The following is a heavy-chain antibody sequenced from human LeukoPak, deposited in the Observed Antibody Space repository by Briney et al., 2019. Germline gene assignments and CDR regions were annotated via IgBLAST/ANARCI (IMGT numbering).Heavy chain of an antibody. CDR1: GYTFTSYG. D-gene: IGHD6-13*01. Sequence: ASVKVSCKASGYTFTSYGIIWVRQAPGQGLEWMGWISTYNFNTNYAQKLQGRVTMTTDTSTSTAYMELRSLRSDDTAVYYCARAIAGAEGLPYYYYGMDVWGQGTTVTVSS. CDR2: ISTYNFNT. V-gene: IGHV1-18*01. J-gene: IGHJ6*02. CDR3: ARAIAGAEGLPYYYYGMDV.